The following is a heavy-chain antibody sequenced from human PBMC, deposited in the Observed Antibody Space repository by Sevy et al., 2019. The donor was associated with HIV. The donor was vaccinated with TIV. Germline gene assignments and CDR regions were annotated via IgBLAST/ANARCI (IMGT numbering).Heavy chain of an antibody. CDR2: ISYNGEDE. CDR3: ARDWGTPPTAILYHFDF. Sequence: GESLKISCVASTFTFSHYAMHWVRQSPGKGLQWVASISYNGEDENYADSVAGRFTVSREKPQNTQFLQMGSLRPEDTARYYCARDWGTPPTAILYHFDFWGQGIPVTVSS. CDR1: TFTFSHYA. J-gene: IGHJ4*02. D-gene: IGHD3-16*01. V-gene: IGHV3-30*04.